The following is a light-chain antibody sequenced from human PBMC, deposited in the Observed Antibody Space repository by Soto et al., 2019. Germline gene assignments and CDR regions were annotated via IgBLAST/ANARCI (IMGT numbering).Light chain of an antibody. Sequence: DIQMTQSPSTLSASVGDIVNITCRASQSISSWLAWYQQKPGKAPKLLIYHASSLESGVPSRFSGSGSGTEFTLTISSLQPDDFATYYCQHYNSYSTFGQGTKVDIK. CDR1: QSISSW. CDR3: QHYNSYST. CDR2: HAS. J-gene: IGKJ1*01. V-gene: IGKV1-5*01.